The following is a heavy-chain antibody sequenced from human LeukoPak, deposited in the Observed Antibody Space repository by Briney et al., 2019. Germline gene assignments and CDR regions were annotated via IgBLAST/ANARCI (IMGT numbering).Heavy chain of an antibody. D-gene: IGHD3-9*01. Sequence: GGSLRLSCAASGFTFSSYSMNWVRQAPGKGLEWVSSISSSNSYLYYADSVRGRFTISRDNAKNSLYLQMNSLRAEDTAVYYCALIPYYDILTGSAYYFDYWGQGTLVTVSS. CDR3: ALIPYYDILTGSAYYFDY. CDR2: ISSSNSYL. V-gene: IGHV3-21*01. J-gene: IGHJ4*02. CDR1: GFTFSSYS.